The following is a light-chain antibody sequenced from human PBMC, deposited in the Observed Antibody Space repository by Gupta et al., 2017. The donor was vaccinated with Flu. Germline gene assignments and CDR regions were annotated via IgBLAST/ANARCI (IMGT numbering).Light chain of an antibody. CDR3: QQRSGLPMYT. CDR2: DAS. Sequence: IVLTQPPVTLSLSQGDSAILSCRASQSVSNQLAWYQQRPGQPPRLLMYDASRRAAGIPARFSGSGSGTDFTLTITTLEPEDFAVYYCQQRSGLPMYTFGQGTKLEIK. J-gene: IGKJ2*01. V-gene: IGKV3-11*01. CDR1: QSVSNQ.